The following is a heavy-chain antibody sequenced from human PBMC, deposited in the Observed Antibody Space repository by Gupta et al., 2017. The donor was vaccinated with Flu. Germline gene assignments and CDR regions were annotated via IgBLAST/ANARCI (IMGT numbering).Heavy chain of an antibody. Sequence: EVQLLESGGGLVQPGGSPRLSCAASGFTFSSNAMSWVRQAPGKGLEWVSSISASGTTTYYADSVKGRFSISRDNSNNMLYLQMNSLRAEDTAVYYCAKGSSTIFGVVIMDYWGQGAQVTVSS. D-gene: IGHD3-3*01. V-gene: IGHV3-23*01. CDR1: GFTFSSNA. CDR2: ISASGTTT. CDR3: AKGSSTIFGVVIMDY. J-gene: IGHJ4*02.